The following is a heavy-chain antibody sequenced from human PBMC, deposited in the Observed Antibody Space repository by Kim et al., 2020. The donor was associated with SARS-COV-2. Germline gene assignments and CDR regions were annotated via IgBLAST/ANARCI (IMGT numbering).Heavy chain of an antibody. CDR1: DFIFSGGG. D-gene: IGHD5-18*01. CDR2: IKRDGSEI. V-gene: IGHV3-7*01. Sequence: GGSLRLSCTVSDFIFSGGGISWVRQAPGKGLEWVAMIKRDGSEIHYVDSVKGRFTISRDNAKKTLYLQMNTLRAEDTAVYYCAALDTANKGGYWGQGTLVTVSS. J-gene: IGHJ4*02. CDR3: AALDTANKGGY.